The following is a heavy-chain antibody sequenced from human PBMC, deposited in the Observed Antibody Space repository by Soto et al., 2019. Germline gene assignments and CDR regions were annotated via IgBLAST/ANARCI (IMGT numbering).Heavy chain of an antibody. CDR3: ASATGIAVAGKEI. J-gene: IGHJ4*02. Sequence: QVQLVQSGGEVKKPGASVKVSCKASGDTVTKYGISWVRQAPGQGLEWLGWISFYNGHTNYALKFQDRITFTTDTSPSTASMELRSLTSDDTAVYYVASATGIAVAGKEIWGQGTLVTVSS. CDR2: ISFYNGHT. D-gene: IGHD6-19*01. V-gene: IGHV1-18*01. CDR1: GDTVTKYG.